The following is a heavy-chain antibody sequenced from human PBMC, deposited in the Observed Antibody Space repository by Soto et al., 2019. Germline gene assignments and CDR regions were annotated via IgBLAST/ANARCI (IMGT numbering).Heavy chain of an antibody. CDR2: IYYSGST. J-gene: IGHJ3*02. V-gene: IGHV4-39*01. D-gene: IGHD6-19*01. CDR1: GGSISSSSYY. Sequence: PSETLSLTCTVSGGSISSSSYYWGWIRQPPGKGLEWIGSIYYSGSTYYNPSLKSRVTISVDTSKNQFSLKLSSVTATDTAMYYCARQILHSYGWTLDAFDIWGQGTKVTGSS. CDR3: ARQILHSYGWTLDAFDI.